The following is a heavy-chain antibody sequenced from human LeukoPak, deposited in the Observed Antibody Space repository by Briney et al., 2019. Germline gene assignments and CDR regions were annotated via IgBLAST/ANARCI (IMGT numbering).Heavy chain of an antibody. V-gene: IGHV3-30*18. Sequence: GGSLRLSCAASGFTFSSYGMHWVRQAPGKGLEWVAVISYDGSNKYYADSVKGRFTISRDNSKNTLHLQMNSLRAEDTAVYYCAKDLQTAEPIDDAFDIWGQGTMVTVSS. CDR1: GFTFSSYG. CDR3: AKDLQTAEPIDDAFDI. J-gene: IGHJ3*02. CDR2: ISYDGSNK. D-gene: IGHD2-2*01.